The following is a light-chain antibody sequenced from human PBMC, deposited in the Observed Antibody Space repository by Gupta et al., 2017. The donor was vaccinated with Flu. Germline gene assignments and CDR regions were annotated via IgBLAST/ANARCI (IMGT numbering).Light chain of an antibody. CDR3: QHSGT. V-gene: IGKV1-5*03. CDR2: EAS. CDR1: QSISRW. Sequence: MTQSPSTLSASVGDRGSINCRESQSISRWLAWEQQKPGTDHELRICEASTLLNGVTASFRGSGSGTEFTRTSTSVKPDDCETDDCQHSGTFGQGTKVEI. J-gene: IGKJ1*01.